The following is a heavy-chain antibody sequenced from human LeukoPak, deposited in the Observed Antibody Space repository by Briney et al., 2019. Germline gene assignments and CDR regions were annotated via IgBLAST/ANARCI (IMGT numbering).Heavy chain of an antibody. D-gene: IGHD3-9*01. V-gene: IGHV3-15*01. Sequence: GGSLRLSCAASGFTFSNAGMSWVRQAPGKGLEWVGRIKSKTDGGTTDYAAPVKGRFTISRDDSKNTLYLQMNSLKNEDTAVYYCTTDLSFDWHDYWGQGTLVTVSS. CDR1: GFTFSNAG. CDR2: IKSKTDGGTT. CDR3: TTDLSFDWHDY. J-gene: IGHJ4*02.